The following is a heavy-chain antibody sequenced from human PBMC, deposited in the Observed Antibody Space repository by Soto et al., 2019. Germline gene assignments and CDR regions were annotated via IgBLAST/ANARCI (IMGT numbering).Heavy chain of an antibody. D-gene: IGHD3-3*01. Sequence: PSETLSLTCTVSGGSISSYYWSWIRQPPGKGLEWIGYIYYSGSTNYNPSLKSRVTISVDTSNNQFSLKLSSVTAADTAVYYCARVFTRRYDFWSATKGGWFDPWGQGTLVTVSS. J-gene: IGHJ5*02. V-gene: IGHV4-59*01. CDR1: GGSISSYY. CDR3: ARVFTRRYDFWSATKGGWFDP. CDR2: IYYSGST.